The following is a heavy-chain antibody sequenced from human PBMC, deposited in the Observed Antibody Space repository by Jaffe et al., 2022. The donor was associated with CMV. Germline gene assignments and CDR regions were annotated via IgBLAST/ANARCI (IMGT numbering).Heavy chain of an antibody. D-gene: IGHD6-13*01. Sequence: QVQLVESGGGVVQPGRSLRLSCAASGFTFSSYGMHWVRQAPGKGLEWVAVISYDGSNKYYADSVKGRFTISRDNSKNTLYLQMNSLRAEDTAVYYCAKDVTPLVAAGICVDYWGQGTLVTVSS. J-gene: IGHJ4*02. CDR3: AKDVTPLVAAGICVDY. CDR2: ISYDGSNK. CDR1: GFTFSSYG. V-gene: IGHV3-30*18.